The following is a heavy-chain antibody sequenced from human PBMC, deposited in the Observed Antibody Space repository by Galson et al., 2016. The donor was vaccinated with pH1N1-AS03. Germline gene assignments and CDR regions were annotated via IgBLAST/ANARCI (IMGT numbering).Heavy chain of an antibody. CDR1: GFTFSNYA. V-gene: IGHV3-23*01. J-gene: IGHJ4*02. CDR2: ISKDSIYR. Sequence: SLRLSCAASGFTFSNYAVNWVRRSPGRGLEWVSAISKDSIYRYYADSVQGRFTVSRDNSKNSLYLQMNSLRAEDTAIYYCAKRPLGIYYSGGYDYWGQGTLVTVSS. CDR3: AKRPLGIYYSGGYDY. D-gene: IGHD1-26*01.